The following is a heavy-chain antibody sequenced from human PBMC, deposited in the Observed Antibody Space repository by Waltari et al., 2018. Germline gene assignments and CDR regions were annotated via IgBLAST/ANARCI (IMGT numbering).Heavy chain of an antibody. V-gene: IGHV4-61*02. CDR1: GGSISSGSYS. D-gene: IGHD6-13*01. CDR3: ARVDSSWPYYFDY. CDR2: IYTSGST. Sequence: QVQLQESGPGLVKPSQTLSLTCTVSGGSISSGSYSWSWIRQPAGKGLEWIGRIYTSGSTNYNPSLKSRVTISVDTSKNQFSLKLSSVTAADTAVYYCARVDSSWPYYFDYWGQGTLVTVSS. J-gene: IGHJ4*02.